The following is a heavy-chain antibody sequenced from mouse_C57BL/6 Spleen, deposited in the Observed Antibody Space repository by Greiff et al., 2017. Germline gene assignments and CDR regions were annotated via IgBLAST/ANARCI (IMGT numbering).Heavy chain of an antibody. CDR1: GFTFSDYG. CDR2: ISSGSSTI. V-gene: IGHV5-17*01. Sequence: EVQGVESGGGLVKPGGSLKLSCAASGFTFSDYGMHWVRQAPEKGLEWVAYISSGSSTIYYADTVKGRFTISRDNAKNTLFLQMTSLRSEDTAMXYCARLDDGYYVPYAMDYWGQGTSVTVSS. CDR3: ARLDDGYYVPYAMDY. D-gene: IGHD2-3*01. J-gene: IGHJ4*01.